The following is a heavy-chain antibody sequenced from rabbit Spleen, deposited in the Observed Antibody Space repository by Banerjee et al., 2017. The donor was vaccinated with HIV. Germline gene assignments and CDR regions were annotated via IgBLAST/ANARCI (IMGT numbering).Heavy chain of an antibody. Sequence: QSLEESGGGLVKPGGTLTLTCTASGFDFSNYWMSWVRQAPGKGLEWIGCIYASDSDSTDYASWVNGRFTISRNTNQNTVTLQLTSLTAADTATYFCARWGGAWDLNLWGQGTLVTVS. D-gene: IGHD4-1*01. CDR3: ARWGGAWDLNL. CDR1: GFDFSNYW. CDR2: IYASDSDST. J-gene: IGHJ4*01. V-gene: IGHV1S43*01.